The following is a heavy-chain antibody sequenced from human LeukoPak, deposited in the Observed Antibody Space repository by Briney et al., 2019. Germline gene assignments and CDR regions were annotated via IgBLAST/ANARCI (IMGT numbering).Heavy chain of an antibody. CDR2: IYHSGST. J-gene: IGHJ4*02. Sequence: SETLSLTCTVSGYSISSGYYWGWIRQPPGKGLEWIGSIYHSGSTYYNPSLKSRVTISVDTSKNQFSLKLSSVTAADTAEYYCAREFRDSSSSDYWGQGTLVTVSS. CDR3: AREFRDSSSSDY. D-gene: IGHD6-6*01. V-gene: IGHV4-38-2*02. CDR1: GYSISSGYY.